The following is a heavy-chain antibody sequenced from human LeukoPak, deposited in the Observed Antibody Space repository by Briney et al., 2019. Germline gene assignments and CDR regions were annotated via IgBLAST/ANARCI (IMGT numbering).Heavy chain of an antibody. CDR3: ARALYCGGDCSTPRSFDF. D-gene: IGHD2-21*02. V-gene: IGHV3-21*01. J-gene: IGHJ4*02. CDR1: GFTFSSYN. CDR2: ISTSSSYI. Sequence: PGGSLRLSCAASGFTFSSYNMNWVRQAPGKGLEWVSSISTSSSYIYYADSVKGRFTISRDSAKSSLFLQMNSLRAEDTAMYYCARALYCGGDCSTPRSFDFWGQGTLVTVSS.